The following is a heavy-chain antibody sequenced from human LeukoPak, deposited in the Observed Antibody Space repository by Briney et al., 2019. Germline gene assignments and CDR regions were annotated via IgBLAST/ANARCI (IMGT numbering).Heavy chain of an antibody. CDR2: ISSSISTI. J-gene: IGHJ4*02. V-gene: IGHV3-11*01. CDR1: GLTFSYYY. D-gene: IGHD3-10*01. CDR3: ARDRPLLDY. Sequence: GGTMRLFCAASGLTFSYYYISCIRKAAGKGLDWFSYISSSISTIYYADSVKVRFTISRDNAKNSLYLQMHSLRAEETAVYYCARDRPLLDYWGQGTLVTVSS.